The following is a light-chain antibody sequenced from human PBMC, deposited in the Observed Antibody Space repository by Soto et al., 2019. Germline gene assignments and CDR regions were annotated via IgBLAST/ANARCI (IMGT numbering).Light chain of an antibody. Sequence: DIQMTQSPSTLSASVGDRVTITCRASQSISNWLAWYQQKPGKAPTLLIYDVSRSESGVPSRFSGSGSGTEFTLTINSLQPDDFVTYYCQQYDTYYTFGQGTKVAIK. CDR2: DVS. J-gene: IGKJ2*01. CDR1: QSISNW. V-gene: IGKV1-5*01. CDR3: QQYDTYYT.